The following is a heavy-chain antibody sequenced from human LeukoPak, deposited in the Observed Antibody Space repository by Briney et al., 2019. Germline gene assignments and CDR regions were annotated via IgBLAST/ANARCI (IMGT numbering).Heavy chain of an antibody. J-gene: IGHJ4*02. CDR2: INSDGSST. V-gene: IGHV3-74*01. CDR3: ARDGVGVIMVY. D-gene: IGHD3-10*01. Sequence: GGSLRLSCAASGFTFSSYTMNWVRQAPGKGLVWVSRINSDGSSTSYADSVKGRFTISRDNAKNTLYLQMNSLRAEDTAVYYCARDGVGVIMVYWGQGTLVTVSS. CDR1: GFTFSSYT.